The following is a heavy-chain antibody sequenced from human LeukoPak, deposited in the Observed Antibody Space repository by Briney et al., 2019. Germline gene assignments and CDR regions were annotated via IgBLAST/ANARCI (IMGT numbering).Heavy chain of an antibody. Sequence: GGSLRLSCAASGFTFSSYWMSWVRQAPGKGLEWVANIKQDGSEKYYVDSVKGRFTISRDNAKNSLYLQMDSLRAEDTAVYYCARDAWTVAGNDAFDIWGQGTMVTVSS. CDR3: ARDAWTVAGNDAFDI. V-gene: IGHV3-7*01. D-gene: IGHD6-19*01. CDR2: IKQDGSEK. J-gene: IGHJ3*02. CDR1: GFTFSSYW.